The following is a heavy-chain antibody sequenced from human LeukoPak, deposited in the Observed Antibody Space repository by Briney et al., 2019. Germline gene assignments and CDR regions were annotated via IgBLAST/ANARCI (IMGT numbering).Heavy chain of an antibody. V-gene: IGHV1-18*01. CDR3: ARDDYRDYGGPFYY. Sequence: RASVKVSCKASGYTFTSYGISWVRQAPGQGLEWMGWISGYNGNMTYVQKFQGRVTMTTDTSTSTAYMELRSLTSDDTAIYYCARDDYRDYGGPFYYWGQGSLVTVSS. CDR1: GYTFTSYG. J-gene: IGHJ4*02. CDR2: ISGYNGNM. D-gene: IGHD4-17*01.